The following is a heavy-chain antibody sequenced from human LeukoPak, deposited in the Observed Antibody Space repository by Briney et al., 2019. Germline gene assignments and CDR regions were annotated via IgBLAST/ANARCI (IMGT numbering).Heavy chain of an antibody. J-gene: IGHJ4*02. CDR3: AKDFYYGSGSYSYYFDY. D-gene: IGHD3-10*01. CDR1: GFTFDDYA. CDR2: ISWNSGSI. Sequence: PGRSLRLSCAASGFTFDDYAMHWVRQAPGKGLEWVSGISWNSGSIGYADSVKSRFTISRDNAKNSLYLQMNSLRAEDTALYYCAKDFYYGSGSYSYYFDYWGQGTLVTVSS. V-gene: IGHV3-9*01.